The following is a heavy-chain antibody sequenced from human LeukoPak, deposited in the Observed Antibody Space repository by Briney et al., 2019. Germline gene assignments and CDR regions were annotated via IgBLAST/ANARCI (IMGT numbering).Heavy chain of an antibody. CDR2: IIPIFGTA. D-gene: IGHD2-2*01. J-gene: IGHJ5*02. V-gene: IGHV1-69*13. CDR1: GGTFSSYA. CDR3: AALPDLDIVVVPAAIYSGKSDP. Sequence: ASVKVSCKASGGTFSSYAISWVRQAPGQGLEWMGGIIPIFGTANYGQKFQGRVTITADESTSTAYMELSSLRSEDTAVYYCAALPDLDIVVVPAAIYSGKSDPWGQGTLVTVSS.